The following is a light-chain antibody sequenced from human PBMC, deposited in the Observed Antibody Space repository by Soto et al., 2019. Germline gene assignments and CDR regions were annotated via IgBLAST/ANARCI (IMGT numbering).Light chain of an antibody. CDR3: QQYGRSPYS. Sequence: EIVMTQSPATLSVSPGERVTLSCRASQSVFSSLAWYQQKPGQAPRLLIYGAATRATGIPARFSGSGSGTDFTLTISSLQSEDSAVYYCQQYGRSPYSFGQGTKLEIK. CDR2: GAA. V-gene: IGKV3-15*01. J-gene: IGKJ2*01. CDR1: QSVFSS.